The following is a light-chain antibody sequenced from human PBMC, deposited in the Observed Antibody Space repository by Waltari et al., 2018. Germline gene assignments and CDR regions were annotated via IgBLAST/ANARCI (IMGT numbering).Light chain of an antibody. CDR1: SGDVGGYNY. J-gene: IGLJ3*02. V-gene: IGLV2-14*01. CDR2: DGS. Sequence: QSALTQPASVSGSPGQSITISCTGTSGDVGGYNYVSWFQQHPGTGPQPLLSDGSNRPSGVSGRFSGSKSGHTASLSISGLQAEDEASYHCASYTNSDSEVFGGGTKVTVL. CDR3: ASYTNSDSEV.